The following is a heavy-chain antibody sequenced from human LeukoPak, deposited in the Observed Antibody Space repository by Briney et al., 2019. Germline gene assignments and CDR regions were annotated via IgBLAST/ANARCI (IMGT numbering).Heavy chain of an antibody. CDR1: GGSIMNYY. D-gene: IGHD3-16*01. V-gene: IGHV4-59*01. J-gene: IGHJ4*02. CDR3: ARDHGGYYFDY. CDR2: IYYSGNT. Sequence: PSETLSLTCTVSGGSIMNYYWSWFRQPPGKRLEWIGHIYYSGNTNYNPSLKGRVSISVDTSRNQFSLRLSSVTAADTAVYYCARDHGGYYFDYWGQGTLVTVSS.